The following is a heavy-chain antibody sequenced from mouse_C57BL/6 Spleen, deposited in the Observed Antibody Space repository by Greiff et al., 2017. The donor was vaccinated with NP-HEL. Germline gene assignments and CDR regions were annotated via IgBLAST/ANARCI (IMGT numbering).Heavy chain of an antibody. Sequence: EVQRVESGGGLVKPGGSLKLSCAASGFTFSSYAMSWVRQTPEKRLEWVATISDGGSYTYYPDNVKGRFTISRDNAKNNLYLQMSHLKSEDTAMYYCARDSSGHDYWGQGTTRTVSS. CDR2: ISDGGSYT. CDR3: ARDSSGHDY. CDR1: GFTFSSYA. V-gene: IGHV5-4*01. J-gene: IGHJ2*01. D-gene: IGHD3-2*02.